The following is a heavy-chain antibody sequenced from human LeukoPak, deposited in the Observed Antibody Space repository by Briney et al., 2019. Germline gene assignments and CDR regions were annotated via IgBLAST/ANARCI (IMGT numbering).Heavy chain of an antibody. CDR2: ITSSRRTI. D-gene: IGHD2/OR15-2a*01. CDR3: ARNFDS. CDR1: RLSFTSYT. J-gene: IGHJ4*02. Sequence: GGSLRLSCAASRLSFTSYTTNCARHAPEKGRGWVSYITSSRRTIYYADSVKGRFPLSRHNAEHSLYIQINSLRAEHTCVYYCARNFDSCGRGTLVTVS. V-gene: IGHV3-48*01.